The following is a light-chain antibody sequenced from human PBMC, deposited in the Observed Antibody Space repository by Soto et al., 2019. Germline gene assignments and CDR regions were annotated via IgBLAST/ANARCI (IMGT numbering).Light chain of an antibody. CDR2: EVT. CDR3: CSYAGSRPFV. J-gene: IGLJ1*01. V-gene: IGLV2-23*02. Sequence: QSVLTQPASVSGSPGQSITISCTGTSSDVGSYNLVSWYQQHPGKAPKLMIYEVTKRPSGVSNRFSGSKSGNTASLTISGLQSEDEADYYCCSYAGSRPFVFGTGTKVTVL. CDR1: SSDVGSYNL.